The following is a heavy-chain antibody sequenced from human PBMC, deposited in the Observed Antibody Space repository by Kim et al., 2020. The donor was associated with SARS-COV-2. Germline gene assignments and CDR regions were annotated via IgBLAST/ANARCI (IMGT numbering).Heavy chain of an antibody. Sequence: NKYYADSVKGRFTISRDNSKNTLYLQMNSLRAEDTAVYYCAKPDFGPIDYWGQGTLVTVSS. D-gene: IGHD3-3*01. J-gene: IGHJ4*02. CDR2: NK. CDR3: AKPDFGPIDY. V-gene: IGHV3-30*02.